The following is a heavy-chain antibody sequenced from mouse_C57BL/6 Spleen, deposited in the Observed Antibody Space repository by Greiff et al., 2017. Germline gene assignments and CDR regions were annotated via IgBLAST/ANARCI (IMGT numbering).Heavy chain of an antibody. CDR3: ARDENYGSDAMDY. V-gene: IGHV5-4*01. CDR1: GFTFSSYA. Sequence: EVQLQESGGGLVKPGGSLKLSCAASGFTFSSYAMSWVRQTPEKRLEWVATISDGGSYTYYPDNVKGRFTISRDNAKNNLYLQMSHLKSEDTAMYYCARDENYGSDAMDYWGQGTSVTVSS. D-gene: IGHD1-1*01. CDR2: ISDGGSYT. J-gene: IGHJ4*01.